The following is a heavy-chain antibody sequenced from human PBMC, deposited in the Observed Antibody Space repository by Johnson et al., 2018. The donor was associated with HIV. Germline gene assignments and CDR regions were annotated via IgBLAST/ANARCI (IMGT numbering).Heavy chain of an antibody. D-gene: IGHD1-26*01. CDR1: GFTFSSYA. Sequence: QVQLVESGGGVVQPGRSLRLSCAASGFTFSSYAMHWVRQAPGKGLEWVAVISYDGSNKYYADSVKGRFTISRDNSKNTLYLQMNSLSAEDTAVYYCARDWSWRGSLKGGGAFDIWGQGTLVTVSA. CDR3: ARDWSWRGSLKGGGAFDI. V-gene: IGHV3-30-3*01. J-gene: IGHJ3*02. CDR2: ISYDGSNK.